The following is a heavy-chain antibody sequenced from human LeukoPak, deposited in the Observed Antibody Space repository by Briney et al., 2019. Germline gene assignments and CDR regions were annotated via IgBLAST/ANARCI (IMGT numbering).Heavy chain of an antibody. CDR2: IYTSGST. CDR3: ARSGVYGDYYYYYYMDV. J-gene: IGHJ6*03. V-gene: IGHV4-4*07. Sequence: KPSETLSLTCTVSGGSISSYYWSWIRQPAGKGLEWIGRIYTSGSTNYNPSLKSRVTMSVDTSKNQFSLKLSSVTAADTAVYYCARSGVYGDYYYYYYMDVWGKGTTVTVSS. CDR1: GGSISSYY. D-gene: IGHD4-17*01.